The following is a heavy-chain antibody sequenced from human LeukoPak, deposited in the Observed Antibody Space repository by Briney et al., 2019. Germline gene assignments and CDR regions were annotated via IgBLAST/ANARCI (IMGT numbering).Heavy chain of an antibody. CDR1: GYTFTGYY. V-gene: IGHV1-2*02. J-gene: IGHJ4*02. CDR2: INPNTGGT. D-gene: IGHD3-9*01. CDR3: ARVDYILTGSCY. Sequence: ASVKVSCKASGYTFTGYYMHWVRQAPGQGLEWMGWINPNTGGTNYAQKFQGRVTMTRDTSISTAYMELSRLSSDDPAVYYCARVDYILTGSCYWGQGTLVTVSS.